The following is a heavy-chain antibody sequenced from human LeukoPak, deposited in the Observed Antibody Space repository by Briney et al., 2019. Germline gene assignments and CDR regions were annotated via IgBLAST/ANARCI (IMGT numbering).Heavy chain of an antibody. V-gene: IGHV4-39*01. CDR3: ARLKRISGSYSGGYYFDY. J-gene: IGHJ4*02. CDR1: GGSISSSSYY. D-gene: IGHD1-26*01. CDR2: IYYSGST. Sequence: SETLSLTCTVSGGSISSSSYYWGWIRQPPGKGLEWIGSIYYSGSTYYNPSLKSRVTVSVDTSKNQFSLKLSSVTAADTAVYYCARLKRISGSYSGGYYFDYWGQGTLVTVSS.